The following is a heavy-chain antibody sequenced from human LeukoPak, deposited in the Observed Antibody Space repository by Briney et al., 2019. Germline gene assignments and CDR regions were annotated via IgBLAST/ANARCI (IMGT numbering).Heavy chain of an antibody. D-gene: IGHD2-15*01. CDR3: ARQGSRNFDY. CDR2: IYYSGST. CDR1: GGSISSGGYY. Sequence: PSETLSLTCTVSGGSISSGGYYWSWIRQHPGKGLEWIGSIYYSGSTYYNLSLKSRVTISVDTSKNQFSLKLSSVTAADTAVYYCARQGSRNFDYWGQGTLVTVSS. V-gene: IGHV4-39*01. J-gene: IGHJ4*02.